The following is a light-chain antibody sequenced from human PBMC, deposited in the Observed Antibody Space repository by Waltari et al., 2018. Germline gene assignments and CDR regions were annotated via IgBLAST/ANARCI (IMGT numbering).Light chain of an antibody. V-gene: IGLV8-61*01. CDR2: KAN. J-gene: IGLJ3*02. CDR3: ALYMGSGIWV. CDR1: SGSFPTPAH. Sequence: QTVVTQEPSLPVSPGWTVTLTCSFSSGSFPTPAHDTWYQRTPGQAPRTLVYKANARSSGVPDRFSGSILGNTAALTITGAQADDESDYYCALYMGSGIWVFGGGTRLTVL.